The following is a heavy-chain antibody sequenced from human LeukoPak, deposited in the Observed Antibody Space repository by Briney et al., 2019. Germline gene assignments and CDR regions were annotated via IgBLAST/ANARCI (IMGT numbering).Heavy chain of an antibody. CDR3: ARDRGYYYDSSGLDYYYGMDV. D-gene: IGHD3-22*01. CDR2: ISGSGVDT. J-gene: IGHJ6*02. CDR1: GFTFSSYV. V-gene: IGHV3-23*01. Sequence: GGSLRLSCAASGFTFSSYVMTWVRQAPGKGLEWVSGISGSGVDTFYGDSVKGRFTISRDNSKNILYLQMNSLRAEDTAVYYCARDRGYYYDSSGLDYYYGMDVWGQGTTVTVSS.